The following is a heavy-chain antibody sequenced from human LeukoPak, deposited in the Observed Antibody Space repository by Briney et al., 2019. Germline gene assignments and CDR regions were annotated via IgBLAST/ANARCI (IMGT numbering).Heavy chain of an antibody. D-gene: IGHD6-6*01. CDR2: ISSSSSYI. CDR3: ARDPAGAARPDGDY. J-gene: IGHJ4*02. V-gene: IGHV3-21*01. CDR1: GFTFSSYS. Sequence: PGGALRLSCAASGFTFSSYSMNWGRPAPGKGLGWVSFISSSSSYIYYADSVKGRFTISRDNAKNSLYLQMNSLRAEDTAVYYCARDPAGAARPDGDYWGQGTLVTVSS.